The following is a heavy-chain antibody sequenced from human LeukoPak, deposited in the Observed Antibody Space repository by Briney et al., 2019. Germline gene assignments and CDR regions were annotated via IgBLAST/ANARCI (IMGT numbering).Heavy chain of an antibody. CDR2: MYLSGTT. Sequence: SGTLSLTCTVSGDSINSLDLWSWVRQPPGKGLEWIGEMYLSGTTHSNPSVKSRVTMSIDKSKNQFFLNLSSVTAADTAVYYCAGLVGRYSSGLYYYYFDYWGQGTLVTVSS. CDR1: GDSINSLDL. V-gene: IGHV4-4*02. CDR3: AGLVGRYSSGLYYYYFDY. D-gene: IGHD3-22*01. J-gene: IGHJ4*02.